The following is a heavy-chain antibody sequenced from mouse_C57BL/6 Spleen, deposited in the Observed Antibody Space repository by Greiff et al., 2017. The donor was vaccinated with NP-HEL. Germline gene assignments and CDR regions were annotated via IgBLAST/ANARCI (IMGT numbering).Heavy chain of an antibody. J-gene: IGHJ3*01. V-gene: IGHV14-3*01. CDR1: GFTITNSY. D-gene: IGHD1-1*01. CDR2: IDPANGNT. CDR3: AGCGITTVVDTCFAY. Sequence: EVQLQQSVAELVRPGASVKLSCTASGFTITNSYMHWVKQRPDQGLEWIGRIDPANGNTKYAPKFQGKATITADTSSNTAYLQLSSLTSEDTAIDYGAGCGITTVVDTCFAYWGQGTLVTVSA.